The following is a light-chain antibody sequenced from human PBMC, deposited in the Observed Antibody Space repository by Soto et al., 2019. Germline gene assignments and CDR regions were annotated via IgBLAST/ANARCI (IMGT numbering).Light chain of an antibody. V-gene: IGKV1-39*01. CDR2: DAS. CDR3: QQTYTTPQT. Sequence: DIPMTQSPFSLSASVGDRVTITCRASQSISDYLNWYQQKVGKAPKLLIYDASTLQSGVPSRSSGSGSGTEFTLTINSLQPEDFAPYYCQQTYTTPQTFGQGTQLEIK. J-gene: IGKJ2*01. CDR1: QSISDY.